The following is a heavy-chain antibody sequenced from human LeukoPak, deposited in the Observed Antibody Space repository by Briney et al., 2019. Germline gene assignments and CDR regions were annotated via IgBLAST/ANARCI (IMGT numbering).Heavy chain of an antibody. CDR2: IRFDESDK. CDR3: ALSKKYYNSSGYYPFDY. D-gene: IGHD3-22*01. Sequence: GGSLRLSCAASGFTFRSYGIHGVRQAPGKGLEWVAFIRFDESDKYYADSVKGRFTISKDNSKNTLYLQMNSLRPEDTAVYYCALSKKYYNSSGYYPFDYWGQGTLVTVPS. J-gene: IGHJ4*02. V-gene: IGHV3-30*02. CDR1: GFTFRSYG.